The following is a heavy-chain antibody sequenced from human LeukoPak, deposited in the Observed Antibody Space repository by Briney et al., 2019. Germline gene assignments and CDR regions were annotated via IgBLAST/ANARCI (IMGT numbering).Heavy chain of an antibody. CDR3: ARDGGYSSRWFDP. D-gene: IGHD3-10*01. CDR1: GGSISSYY. V-gene: IGHV4-59*12. CDR2: IYHSGST. Sequence: SETLSLTCTVSGGSISSYYWSWIRQPPGKGLEWIGYIYHSGSTYYNPSLKSRVTISVDRSKNQFSLKLSSVNAADTAVYYCARDGGYSSRWFDPWGQGTLVTVSS. J-gene: IGHJ5*02.